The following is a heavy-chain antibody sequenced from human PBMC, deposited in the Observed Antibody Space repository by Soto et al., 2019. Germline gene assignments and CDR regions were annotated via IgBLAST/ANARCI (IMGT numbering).Heavy chain of an antibody. CDR3: ARALGYCSSTSCRHFDY. CDR1: GGSFSGYY. CDR2: INHSGST. V-gene: IGHV4-34*01. D-gene: IGHD2-2*01. J-gene: IGHJ4*02. Sequence: PSETLPLTCAVYGGSFSGYYWSWIRQPPGKGLEWIGEINHSGSTNYNPSLKSRVTISVDTSKNQFSLKLSSVTAADTAVYYCARALGYCSSTSCRHFDYWGQGTLVTVSS.